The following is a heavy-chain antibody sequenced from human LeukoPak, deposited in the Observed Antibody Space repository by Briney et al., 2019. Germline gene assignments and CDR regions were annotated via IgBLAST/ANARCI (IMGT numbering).Heavy chain of an antibody. CDR1: GGSITSYY. CDR3: ARHAPGGFGELEPFDY. J-gene: IGHJ4*02. Sequence: PSETLSLTCTVSGGSITSYYWTWIRQPPGKGLEWIGFIYGDGSTKYNPSLKSRVTMSVDTSKNQFSLKLSSVTAADTAVYYCARHAPGGFGELEPFDYWGQGILVTVSS. CDR2: IYGDGST. D-gene: IGHD3-10*01. V-gene: IGHV4-59*08.